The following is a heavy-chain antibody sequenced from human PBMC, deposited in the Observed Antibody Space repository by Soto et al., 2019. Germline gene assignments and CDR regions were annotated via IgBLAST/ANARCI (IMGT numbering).Heavy chain of an antibody. CDR1: GGSFSGYY. CDR3: ARAGGCSGGSCSSDSGYY. Sequence: SETLSLTCAVYGGSFSGYYWSWIRQPPGKGLEWIGEINHSGSTNYNPSLKSRVTISVDTSKNQFSLKLSSVTAADTAVYYCARAGGCSGGSCSSDSGYYWGQGTLVTLSS. V-gene: IGHV4-34*01. CDR2: INHSGST. J-gene: IGHJ4*02. D-gene: IGHD2-15*01.